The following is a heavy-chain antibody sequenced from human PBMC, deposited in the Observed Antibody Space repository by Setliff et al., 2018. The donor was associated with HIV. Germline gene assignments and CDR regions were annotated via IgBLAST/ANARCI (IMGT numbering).Heavy chain of an antibody. CDR1: GFTFTSSA. CDR3: AADCSGGSCPEYFQH. J-gene: IGHJ1*01. Sequence: GASVKVSCKASGFTFTSSAMQWVRQARGQRLEWIGWIVVGSGNTNYAQKFQERATITRDMSTSTAYMELSSLRSEDTAVYYCAADCSGGSCPEYFQHWGQGTLVTVSS. V-gene: IGHV1-58*02. D-gene: IGHD2-15*01. CDR2: IVVGSGNT.